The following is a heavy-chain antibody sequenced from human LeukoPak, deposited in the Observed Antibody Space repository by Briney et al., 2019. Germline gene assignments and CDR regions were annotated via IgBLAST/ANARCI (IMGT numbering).Heavy chain of an antibody. CDR2: VSADGSVK. D-gene: IGHD5-18*01. CDR3: AKEAGYHYAPLDY. CDR1: GFTFSGYG. J-gene: IGHJ4*02. Sequence: GGSLRLSCAASGFTFSGYGMNWVRQAPGKGLEWVAVVSADGSVKCYADSVKGRFTGSRDNSRNTLYLQINNLRVDDTAVYYCAKEAGYHYAPLDYWGQGTLVTVTS. V-gene: IGHV3-30*18.